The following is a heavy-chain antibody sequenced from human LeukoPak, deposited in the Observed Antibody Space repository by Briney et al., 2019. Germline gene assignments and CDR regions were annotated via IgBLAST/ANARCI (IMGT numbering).Heavy chain of an antibody. CDR2: INPNSGGT. V-gene: IGHV1-2*02. CDR3: ARANMVRGVGLFFDRNWFDP. D-gene: IGHD3-10*01. Sequence: GASVKVSCKASGGTFSSYDISWVRQAPGQGLEWMGWINPNSGGTNYAQKFQGRVTMTRDTSISTAYMELSGLRSDDTAVYYCARANMVRGVGLFFDRNWFDPWGQGTLVTVSS. CDR1: GGTFSSYD. J-gene: IGHJ5*02.